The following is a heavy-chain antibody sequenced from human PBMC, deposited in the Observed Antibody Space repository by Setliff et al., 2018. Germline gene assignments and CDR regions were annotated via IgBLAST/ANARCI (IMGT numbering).Heavy chain of an antibody. D-gene: IGHD3-16*01. CDR2: INPGGSEK. CDR3: FGAGTCSY. CDR1: GFTYNNDW. V-gene: IGHV3-7*01. Sequence: PGGSLRLSCGASGFTYNNDWVSWVRQAPGKGLEWLASINPGGSEKYYVDSVKGRFTISRDNAKNSLSLQMNSLRTEDTAVYYCFGAGTCSYWGQGTQVTVSS. J-gene: IGHJ4*02.